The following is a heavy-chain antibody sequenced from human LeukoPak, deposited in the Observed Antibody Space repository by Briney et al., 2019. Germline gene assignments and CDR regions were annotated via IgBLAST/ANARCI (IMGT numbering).Heavy chain of an antibody. CDR2: ISSSSSYI. Sequence: GGSLRLSCAASGFTFSSYSMNWVRQAPGKGLEWVSSISSSSSYIYYADSVKGRFTTSRDNAKNSLYLKMNSLRAEDTAVYYCARDLSGDYLTGSSDYYGMDVWGQGTTVTVSS. J-gene: IGHJ6*02. CDR3: ARDLSGDYLTGSSDYYGMDV. D-gene: IGHD4-17*01. CDR1: GFTFSSYS. V-gene: IGHV3-21*01.